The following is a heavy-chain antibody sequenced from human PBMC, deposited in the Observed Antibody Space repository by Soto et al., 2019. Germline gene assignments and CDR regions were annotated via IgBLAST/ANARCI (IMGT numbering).Heavy chain of an antibody. D-gene: IGHD6-13*01. CDR3: AREKRERRGYGSSWYYYYVAMDV. J-gene: IGHJ6*02. Sequence: SETLSLTCAAYGGSFSDYYWSWIRQPPGKGLEWIGEINHSGSTNYNPSLKSRVTISVDTSKNQFSLKLSSVTAADTAVYFCAREKRERRGYGSSWYYYYVAMDVWGRGTTVTVSS. CDR2: INHSGST. V-gene: IGHV4-34*01. CDR1: GGSFSDYY.